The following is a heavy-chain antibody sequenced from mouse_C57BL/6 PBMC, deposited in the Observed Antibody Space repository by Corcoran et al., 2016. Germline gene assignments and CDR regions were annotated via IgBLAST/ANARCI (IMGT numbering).Heavy chain of an antibody. Sequence: EVQLQQSGPELVKTGASVKISCKASGYTFTDYYRNWVKQSHGKSLEWIGDINPINGGTSHNQKFKGKATVTVDKSSSTAYMELRSLTSEDSAVYYCARLGYYGYGYYAMDYWGQGTSVTVSS. V-gene: IGHV1-26*01. CDR3: ARLGYYGYGYYAMDY. J-gene: IGHJ4*01. CDR2: INPINGGT. D-gene: IGHD2-2*01. CDR1: GYTFTDYY.